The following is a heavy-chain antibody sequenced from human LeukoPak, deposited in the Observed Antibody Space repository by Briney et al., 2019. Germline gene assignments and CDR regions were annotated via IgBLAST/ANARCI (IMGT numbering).Heavy chain of an antibody. Sequence: QPGGSLRLSCAASGFTFSSYSMNWVRQAPGKGLEWVSYISSSSSTIYYADSVKGRFTISRDNAKNSLYLQMNSLRAEDTAVYSCARPPYDFQYYYYMDVWGKGTTVTVSS. J-gene: IGHJ6*03. CDR2: ISSSSSTI. CDR1: GFTFSSYS. V-gene: IGHV3-48*01. CDR3: ARPPYDFQYYYYMDV. D-gene: IGHD3-3*01.